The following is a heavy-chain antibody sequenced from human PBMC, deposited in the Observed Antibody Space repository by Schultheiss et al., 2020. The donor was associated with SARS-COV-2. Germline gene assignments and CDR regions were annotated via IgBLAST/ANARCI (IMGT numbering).Heavy chain of an antibody. CDR2: IKSKTDGGTT. D-gene: IGHD3-16*02. V-gene: IGHV3-15*01. CDR3: TTEDYDYVWGSYRNYY. CDR1: GFTFSNAW. J-gene: IGHJ4*02. Sequence: GESLKISCAASGFTFSNAWMSWVRQAPGKGLEWVGRIKSKTDGGTTDYAAPVKGRFTISRDDSKNTLYLQMNSLKTEDTAVYYCTTEDYDYVWGSYRNYYWGQGTLVTVSS.